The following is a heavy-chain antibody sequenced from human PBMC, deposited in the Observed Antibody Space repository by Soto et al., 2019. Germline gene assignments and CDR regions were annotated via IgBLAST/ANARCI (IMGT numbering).Heavy chain of an antibody. Sequence: QVQLVQSGAEVKKPGSSVKVSCKASGGTFSSYAISWVRQAPGQGLEWMGGIIPIFGTANYAQKFQGRVTITADESTSTDYMELSSMRSEDTAVYYCARDGGYSYGSGWFDPWGQGTLVTVSS. CDR3: ARDGGYSYGSGWFDP. V-gene: IGHV1-69*12. J-gene: IGHJ5*02. CDR2: IIPIFGTA. D-gene: IGHD5-18*01. CDR1: GGTFSSYA.